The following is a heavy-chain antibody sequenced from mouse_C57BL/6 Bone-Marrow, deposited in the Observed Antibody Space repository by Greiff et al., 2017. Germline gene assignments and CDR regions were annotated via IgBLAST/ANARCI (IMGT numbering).Heavy chain of an antibody. D-gene: IGHD1-1*01. Sequence: EVKLMESGGGLVKPGGSLKLSCAASGFTFSDYGMHWVRQAPEKGLEWVAYISSGSSTIYYAETVKGRFTISRDNAKNTLFLQMTSLRSEDTAMYYCARDLYYDGSSCDYWGQGTTRTVSA. J-gene: IGHJ2*01. CDR3: ARDLYYDGSSCDY. CDR1: GFTFSDYG. V-gene: IGHV5-17*01. CDR2: ISSGSSTI.